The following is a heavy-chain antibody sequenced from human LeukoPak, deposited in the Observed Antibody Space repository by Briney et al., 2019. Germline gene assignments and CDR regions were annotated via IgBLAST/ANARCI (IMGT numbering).Heavy chain of an antibody. Sequence: GGSLRLSCAASGFTFSSYSMNWVRQAPGKGLEWVSYISSSSSTIYYADSVKGRFTISRDNAKNSLYLQMNSLRAEDTAVYYCAYRATSFYNYYMDVWGKGATVTVSS. V-gene: IGHV3-48*04. D-gene: IGHD1-26*01. CDR3: AYRATSFYNYYMDV. CDR1: GFTFSSYS. CDR2: ISSSSSTI. J-gene: IGHJ6*03.